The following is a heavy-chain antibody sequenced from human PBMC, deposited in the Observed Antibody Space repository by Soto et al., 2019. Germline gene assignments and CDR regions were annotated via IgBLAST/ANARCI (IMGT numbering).Heavy chain of an antibody. D-gene: IGHD3-9*01. CDR2: ISSSSSTI. CDR1: GFTFSSYS. J-gene: IGHJ3*02. Sequence: PGGSLRLSCAASGFTFSSYSMNWVRQAPGKGLGWVSYISSSSSTIYYADSVKGRFTISRDNAKNSLYLQMNSLRDEDTAVYYCARTYYDILTGRSDAFDIWGQGTMVTVSS. CDR3: ARTYYDILTGRSDAFDI. V-gene: IGHV3-48*02.